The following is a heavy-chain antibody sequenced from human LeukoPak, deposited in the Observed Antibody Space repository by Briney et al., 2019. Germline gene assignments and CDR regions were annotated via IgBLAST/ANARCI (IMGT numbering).Heavy chain of an antibody. CDR3: AKEPTYYYDSSGYSYFDY. CDR1: GFTFDDYA. CDR2: ISGSGGST. J-gene: IGHJ4*02. D-gene: IGHD3-22*01. V-gene: IGHV3-23*01. Sequence: GGSLRLSCAASGFTFDDYAMHWVRQAPGKGLEWVSAISGSGGSTYYADSVKGRFTVSRDDSKNTLCLQMNSLRAEDTAVYYCAKEPTYYYDSSGYSYFDYWGQGTLVTVSS.